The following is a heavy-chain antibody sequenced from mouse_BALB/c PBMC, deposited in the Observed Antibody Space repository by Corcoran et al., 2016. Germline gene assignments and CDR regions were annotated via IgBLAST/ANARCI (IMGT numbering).Heavy chain of an antibody. J-gene: IGHJ2*01. CDR1: GYTFTSYW. CDR2: INPSTGYT. V-gene: IGHV1-7*01. D-gene: IGHD3-2*01. Sequence: QVQLQQSGAELAKPGASVKMSCKASGYTFTSYWMHWVKQRPGQGLEWIGYINPSTGYTEYNQKFKDKATLTADKSSSTAYMQLSSLTSEDSAVYYCALGGDSSGYWGQGTTLTVSS. CDR3: ALGGDSSGY.